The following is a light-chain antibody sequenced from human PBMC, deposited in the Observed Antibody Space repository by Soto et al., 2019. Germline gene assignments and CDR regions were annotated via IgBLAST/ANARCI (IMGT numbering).Light chain of an antibody. CDR1: SSNIGSNT. V-gene: IGLV1-44*01. CDR2: SNN. Sequence: QAVLTQPPSASGTPGQRVTISCSGSSSNIGSNTVNWYQQLPGTAPKLLIYSNNQRPSGVPDRFSGSKSGTSASLAISGLQFEDEADYYCAAWDDSLNCRGVFGTGTKLTVL. J-gene: IGLJ1*01. CDR3: AAWDDSLNCRGV.